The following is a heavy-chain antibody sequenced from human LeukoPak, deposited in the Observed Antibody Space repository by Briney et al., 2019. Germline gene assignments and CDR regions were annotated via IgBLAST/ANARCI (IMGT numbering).Heavy chain of an antibody. V-gene: IGHV3-21*01. D-gene: IGHD2-2*01. CDR3: ASSNCSSTSCYLDWFDP. J-gene: IGHJ5*02. Sequence: PGGSLRLSCAASGFTFSSYSMNWVRQAPGKGLEWVSSISSSNSYIYYADSTKGRFTISRDNAKNSLYLQMNSLRAEDTAVYYCASSNCSSTSCYLDWFDPWGQGTLVTVSP. CDR2: ISSSNSYI. CDR1: GFTFSSYS.